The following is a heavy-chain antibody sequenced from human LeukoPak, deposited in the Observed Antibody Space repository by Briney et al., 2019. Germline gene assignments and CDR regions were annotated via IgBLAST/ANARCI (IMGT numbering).Heavy chain of an antibody. CDR1: GGIFSNYA. D-gene: IGHD1/OR15-1a*01. CDR2: IIPILGIT. J-gene: IGHJ4*01. V-gene: IGHV1-69*04. Sequence: GASVKVSCKASGGIFSNYAITWVRQAPGQGLEWMGRIIPILGITNYAQKFQGRVTITADKSTSTVYMELSSLRSEDTAVYYCASGEVATGTPKDYWGQGTLVTVSS. CDR3: ASGEVATGTPKDY.